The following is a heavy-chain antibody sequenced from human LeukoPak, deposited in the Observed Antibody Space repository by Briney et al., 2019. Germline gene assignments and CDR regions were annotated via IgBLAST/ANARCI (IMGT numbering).Heavy chain of an antibody. D-gene: IGHD3-22*01. CDR3: ARRSDDYDSSAYYH. CDR1: GYTFTSYD. V-gene: IGHV1-8*02. CDR2: MNPNSGNT. Sequence: ASVKVSCKASGYTFTSYDINWVRQATGQGLEWMGWMNPNSGNTGYAQKFQGRVTMTMDPSISTAYMGLSSLRSEDTAVYYCARRSDDYDSSAYYHWGQGTLVTVSS. J-gene: IGHJ4*02.